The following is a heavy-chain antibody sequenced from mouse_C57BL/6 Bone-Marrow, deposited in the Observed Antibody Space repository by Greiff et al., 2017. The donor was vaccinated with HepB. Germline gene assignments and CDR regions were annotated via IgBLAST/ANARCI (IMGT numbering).Heavy chain of an antibody. CDR1: GYTFTSYW. Sequence: QVQLKQPGAELVRPGSSVKLSCKASGYTFTSYWMDWVKQRPGQGLEWIGNIYPSDSETHYNQKFKDKATLTVDKSSSTAYMQLSSLTSEDSAVYYCAIAVYDYDGGMDYWGQGTSVTVSS. V-gene: IGHV1-61*01. J-gene: IGHJ4*01. CDR3: AIAVYDYDGGMDY. CDR2: IYPSDSET. D-gene: IGHD2-4*01.